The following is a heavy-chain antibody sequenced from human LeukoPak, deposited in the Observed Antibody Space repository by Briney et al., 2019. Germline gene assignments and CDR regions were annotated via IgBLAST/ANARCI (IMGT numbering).Heavy chain of an antibody. D-gene: IGHD1-7*01. Sequence: PSEALSLTCVVSGGSLGTDYWNWIRQSPGRGLEWIGFVHYTGSTNYNPSLKSRVTISVDTSKNQFSLKLSSVTAADTAVYYCARVITGTTWRNPGGNWFDPWGQGTLVTVSS. J-gene: IGHJ5*02. V-gene: IGHV4-59*01. CDR2: VHYTGST. CDR3: ARVITGTTWRNPGGNWFDP. CDR1: GGSLGTDY.